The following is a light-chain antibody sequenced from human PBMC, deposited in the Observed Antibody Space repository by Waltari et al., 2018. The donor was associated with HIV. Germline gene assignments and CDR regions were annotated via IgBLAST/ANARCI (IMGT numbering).Light chain of an antibody. CDR3: CSYAGTYTYV. CDR2: DVS. J-gene: IGLJ1*01. V-gene: IGLV2-11*01. Sequence: QSALTQPRSVSGSPGPSVTIPCTGTSSDVGDYNSVSWYQQHPGKAPKLMIYDVSKWPSGVPDRFSGSKSGNTASLTISGLQAEDEADYYCCSYAGTYTYVFGTGTKVTVL. CDR1: SSDVGDYNS.